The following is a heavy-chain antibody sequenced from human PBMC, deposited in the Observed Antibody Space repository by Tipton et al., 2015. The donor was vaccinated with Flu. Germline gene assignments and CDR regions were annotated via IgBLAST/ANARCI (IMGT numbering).Heavy chain of an antibody. CDR3: ARDPITMIAFGDAFDI. CDR1: GFTFSSYG. Sequence: SLRLSYAASGFTFSSYGMHWVRQAPGKGLEWVAVIWYDGSNKYYADSVKGRFTISRDNSKNTLYLQMNSLRAEDTAVYYCARDPITMIAFGDAFDIWGQGTMVTVSS. CDR2: IWYDGSNK. V-gene: IGHV3-33*01. J-gene: IGHJ3*02. D-gene: IGHD3-22*01.